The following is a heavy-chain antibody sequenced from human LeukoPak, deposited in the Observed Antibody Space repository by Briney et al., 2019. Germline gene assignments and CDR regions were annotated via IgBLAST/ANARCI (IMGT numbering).Heavy chain of an antibody. D-gene: IGHD3-16*01. CDR3: ATGPTATLRLGELNDY. J-gene: IGHJ4*02. CDR1: GYTLTELS. CDR2: FDPEDGET. Sequence: GASVKVSCKVSGYTLTELSMHWVRQAPGKGLEWMGGFDPEDGETIYAQKFQGRVTMTEDTSTDTAYMELSSLRSEDTAVYYCATGPTATLRLGELNDYWGQGTLVTVSS. V-gene: IGHV1-24*01.